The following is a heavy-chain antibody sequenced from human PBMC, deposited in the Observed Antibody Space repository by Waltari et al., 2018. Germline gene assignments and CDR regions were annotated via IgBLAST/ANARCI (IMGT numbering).Heavy chain of an antibody. Sequence: QLQLQESGPGLVKPSETLSLTCPVSGGSISSSSCYWGWIRQPPGKGLEWIGSIYYSGSTYYNPSLKSRVTISVDTSKNQFSLKLSSVTAADTAVYYCARVPPLPYDPIDYWGQGTLVTVSS. J-gene: IGHJ4*02. CDR2: IYYSGST. D-gene: IGHD5-12*01. V-gene: IGHV4-39*07. CDR1: GGSISSSSCY. CDR3: ARVPPLPYDPIDY.